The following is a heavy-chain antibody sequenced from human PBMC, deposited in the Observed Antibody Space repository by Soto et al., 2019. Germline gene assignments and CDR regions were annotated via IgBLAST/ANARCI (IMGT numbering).Heavy chain of an antibody. J-gene: IGHJ3*02. D-gene: IGHD5-12*01. Sequence: PGESLKISCKGSGYSFTSYWIGWVRQMPWKGLEWMGIIYPGDSDTRYSPSFQGQVTISADKSISTAYLQWSSLKASDTAMYYCARRINDIEEGMFAFDIWGQGTMVTVSS. CDR3: ARRINDIEEGMFAFDI. V-gene: IGHV5-51*01. CDR1: GYSFTSYW. CDR2: IYPGDSDT.